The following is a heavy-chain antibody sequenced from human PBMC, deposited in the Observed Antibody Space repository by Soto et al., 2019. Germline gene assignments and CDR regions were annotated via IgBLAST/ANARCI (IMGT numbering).Heavy chain of an antibody. CDR2: IYYSGKT. CDR3: ARGRYYGSGPVSY. J-gene: IGHJ4*02. Sequence: SETLSLTCSVSGGSISNSRDYWGWIRQPPGKGLEWIATIYYSGKTYYNPSLKSRVTISVDTSKNQFSLKLSSVTAADTAVYYCARGRYYGSGPVSYWGQGTLVTVSS. D-gene: IGHD3-10*01. CDR1: GGSISNSRDY. V-gene: IGHV4-39*01.